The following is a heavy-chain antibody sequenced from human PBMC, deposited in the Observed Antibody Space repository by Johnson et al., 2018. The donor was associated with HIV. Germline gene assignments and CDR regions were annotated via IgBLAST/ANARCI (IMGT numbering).Heavy chain of an antibody. CDR2: ISYDGSNK. V-gene: IGHV3-30*04. CDR1: GFTFSSYA. CDR3: TTDINGVYSSGWYGTASAFDI. J-gene: IGHJ3*02. Sequence: QVQLVESGGGLVQPGGSLRLSCAASGFTFSSYAMSWVRQAPGKGLEWVAVISYDGSNKYYADSVKGRFTISRDNSKNTLYLQMNSLKTEDTAVYYCTTDINGVYSSGWYGTASAFDIWGQGTIVTVSS. D-gene: IGHD6-19*01.